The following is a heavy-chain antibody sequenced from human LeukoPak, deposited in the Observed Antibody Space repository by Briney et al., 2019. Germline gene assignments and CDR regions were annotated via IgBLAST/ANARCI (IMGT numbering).Heavy chain of an antibody. D-gene: IGHD1-7*01. Sequence: GGSLRLSCAASGFTFSSYGMSWVRQAPGKGLEWVSAISGSGGSTYYADSVKGRFTISRDNSKNTLYLQMNSLRAEDTAVYYCARDYTVALGTTTYFQHWGQGTLVTVSS. V-gene: IGHV3-23*01. CDR1: GFTFSSYG. J-gene: IGHJ1*01. CDR2: ISGSGGST. CDR3: ARDYTVALGTTTYFQH.